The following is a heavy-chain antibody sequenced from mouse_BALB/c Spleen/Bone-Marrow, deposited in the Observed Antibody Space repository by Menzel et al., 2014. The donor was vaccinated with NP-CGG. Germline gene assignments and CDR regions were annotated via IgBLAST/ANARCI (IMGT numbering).Heavy chain of an antibody. D-gene: IGHD3-3*01. J-gene: IGHJ3*01. V-gene: IGHV1-63*01. CDR3: AGDVAY. CDR2: IYPGRGNT. CDR1: GYAFTNYL. Sequence: QVQLQQSGAELVRPGTSVKISCKASGYAFTNYLLGWVKQRPGHGLEWIGDIYPGRGNTYYNEKFKGKATLTADKSSSTAYMQLSSLTSEDSAVYFCAGDVAYWGQGTPVTVSA.